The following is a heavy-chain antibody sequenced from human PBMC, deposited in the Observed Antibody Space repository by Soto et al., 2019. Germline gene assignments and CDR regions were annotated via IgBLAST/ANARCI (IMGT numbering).Heavy chain of an antibody. Sequence: VGSLGISCAGSRFNFRAYWVSGALQAPGKGLEWVATMNEDGSEIYYVGSVKGRFAISRDNDENSLHLQMSFVSAEDTGVYFCVRDVGFGYANWGQGTLVTVSS. V-gene: IGHV3-7*01. D-gene: IGHD3-16*01. CDR3: VRDVGFGYAN. CDR2: MNEDGSEI. J-gene: IGHJ4*02. CDR1: RFNFRAYW.